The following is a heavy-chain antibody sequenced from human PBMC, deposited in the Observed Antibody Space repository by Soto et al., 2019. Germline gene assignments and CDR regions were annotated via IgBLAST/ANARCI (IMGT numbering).Heavy chain of an antibody. CDR2: VNPIVSMS. Sequence: QVQLVQSGAEVKKPGSSVKVSCTASGGTFHSYTINWVRQAPGQGLEWVGRVNPIVSMSNYARKFQGRVTINADKSTSTAYMYLTSLKSDDTAVYYCATSYGSGSTHFDFWGQGSLVTVSS. CDR1: GGTFHSYT. J-gene: IGHJ4*02. CDR3: ATSYGSGSTHFDF. V-gene: IGHV1-69*02. D-gene: IGHD3-10*01.